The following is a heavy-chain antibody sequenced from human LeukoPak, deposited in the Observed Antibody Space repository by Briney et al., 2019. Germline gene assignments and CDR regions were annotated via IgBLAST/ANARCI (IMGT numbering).Heavy chain of an antibody. V-gene: IGHV1-46*01. CDR2: ISPSGGST. Sequence: ASVKVSCKAFGYTFTSNYMHWVRHAPGQGPEWMGVISPSGGSTTYAQKFQGRVTLTRDMSTGTDYLELSSLRSEDTAVYYCARDNSVRDEAWWFNPWGQGTLVTVSS. D-gene: IGHD5-24*01. J-gene: IGHJ5*02. CDR1: GYTFTSNY. CDR3: ARDNSVRDEAWWFNP.